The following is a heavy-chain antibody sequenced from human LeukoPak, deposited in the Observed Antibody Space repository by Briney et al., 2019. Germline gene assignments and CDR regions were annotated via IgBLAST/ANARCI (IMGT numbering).Heavy chain of an antibody. V-gene: IGHV1-2*02. CDR1: GYTFTGYY. D-gene: IGHD5-12*01. Sequence: ASVKVSCKASGYTFTGYYMHWARQAPGQGLEWMGWINPNSGGTNYAQKFQGRVTMTRDTSISTAYMELSRLRSDDTAVYYCAREGDYSGYDLGIDYWGQGTLVTVSS. CDR3: AREGDYSGYDLGIDY. CDR2: INPNSGGT. J-gene: IGHJ4*02.